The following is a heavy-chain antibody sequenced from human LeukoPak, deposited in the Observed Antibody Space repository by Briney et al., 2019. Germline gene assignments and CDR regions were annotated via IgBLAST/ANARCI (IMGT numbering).Heavy chain of an antibody. J-gene: IGHJ4*02. D-gene: IGHD1-26*01. V-gene: IGHV3-21*01. Sequence: GGSLRLSCAASGFPFSSYNMNWVRQAPGKGLEWVSAISSMSSYIYSADAVKGRFNISRDNAQNSLFLQMSSLRAEDTAVYYCAVDGRPSPIWGEETLCTVS. CDR1: GFPFSSYN. CDR2: ISSMSSYI. CDR3: AVDGRPSPI.